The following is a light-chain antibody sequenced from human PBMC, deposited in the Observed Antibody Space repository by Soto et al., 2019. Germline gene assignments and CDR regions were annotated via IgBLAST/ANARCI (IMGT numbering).Light chain of an antibody. Sequence: DVVITHTPLSLSVERIPPASISCQPSQSILHITGETFLFWYLQKPVQSPQLLIYDASRRASGVPARFSGSGSGTDFTLTISSLEPEDFALYYCQQRNTWPPITFGQGTRLEI. CDR1: QSILHITGETF. CDR3: QQRNTWPPIT. J-gene: IGKJ5*01. V-gene: IGKV2-29*01. CDR2: DAS.